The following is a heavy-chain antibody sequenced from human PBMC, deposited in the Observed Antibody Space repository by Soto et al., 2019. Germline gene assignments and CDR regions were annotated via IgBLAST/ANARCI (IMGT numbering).Heavy chain of an antibody. J-gene: IGHJ4*02. D-gene: IGHD3-10*01. Sequence: GGSLRLSCTVSGFTFSAFAMYWARQAPGKGLEWVALISYDGRNEDYAESVRGRFTISRDNSKNTLYLDMNSLSAEDSAVYFCAKGVVREPAYFDYWGQGTLVTV. CDR3: AKGVVREPAYFDY. V-gene: IGHV3-30*18. CDR2: ISYDGRNE. CDR1: GFTFSAFA.